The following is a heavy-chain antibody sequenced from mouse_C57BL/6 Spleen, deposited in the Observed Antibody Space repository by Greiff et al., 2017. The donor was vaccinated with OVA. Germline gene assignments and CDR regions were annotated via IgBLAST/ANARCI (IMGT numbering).Heavy chain of an antibody. Sequence: VQLQQSGPELVKPGASVKISCKASGYTFTDYYMNWVKQSHGKSLEWIGDINPNNGGTSYNQKFKGKATLTVDKSSSTAYMELRSLTSEDSAVYYCARDYGSRRYFDVWGTGTTVTVSS. CDR1: GYTFTDYY. CDR2: INPNNGGT. J-gene: IGHJ1*03. CDR3: ARDYGSRRYFDV. D-gene: IGHD1-1*01. V-gene: IGHV1-26*01.